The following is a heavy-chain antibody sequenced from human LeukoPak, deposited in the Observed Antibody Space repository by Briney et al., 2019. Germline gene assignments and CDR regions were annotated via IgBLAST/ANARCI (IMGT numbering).Heavy chain of an antibody. V-gene: IGHV1-18*01. CDR3: ARDPGAGYYDSSGY. Sequence: EASVKVSCKAAGYTFTSYGISWGRQAPGQGLEWMGWISAYNGNTNYAQNLEGRVNMTTDTSKSTAYTALRRLRSDDTAVYYCARDPGAGYYDSSGYWGQGPLVTVSS. D-gene: IGHD3-22*01. CDR2: ISAYNGNT. CDR1: GYTFTSYG. J-gene: IGHJ4*02.